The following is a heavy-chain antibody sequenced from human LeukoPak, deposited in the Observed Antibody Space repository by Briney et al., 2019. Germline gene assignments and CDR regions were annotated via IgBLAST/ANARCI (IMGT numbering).Heavy chain of an antibody. D-gene: IGHD2-21*02. J-gene: IGHJ4*02. Sequence: GGSLRLSCAVSGFSFTNYWMHWVRQDPGKGLVWVSYISSDGSDTKYADSVKGRFTISRDNAVNTLYLQMNSLRVEDTAVYYCVRGSLRLPRSTPDYWGQGTLVTVSS. CDR2: ISSDGSDT. CDR1: GFSFTNYW. CDR3: VRGSLRLPRSTPDY. V-gene: IGHV3-74*03.